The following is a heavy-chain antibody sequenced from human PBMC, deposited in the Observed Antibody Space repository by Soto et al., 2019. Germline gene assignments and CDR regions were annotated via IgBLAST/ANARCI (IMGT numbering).Heavy chain of an antibody. J-gene: IGHJ4*02. CDR1: EVNFSGYG. D-gene: IGHD3-22*01. CDR2: IKQDGSDK. V-gene: IGHV3-7*03. Sequence: PGVPLILSYAAAEVNFSGYGVNWVRQDPGKGLEWVANIKQDGSDKYYVDSVKGRFTISRDNAKKSLFLQMNSLRAEDTAMYYCARDGNFYDTSGFYSDWGQGTLV. CDR3: ARDGNFYDTSGFYSD.